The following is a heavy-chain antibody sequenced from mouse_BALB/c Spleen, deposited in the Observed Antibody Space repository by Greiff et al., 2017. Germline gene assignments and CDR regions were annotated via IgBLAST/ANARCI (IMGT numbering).Heavy chain of an antibody. CDR2: ISDGGSYT. CDR1: GFTFSDYY. Sequence: EVKVVESGGGLVKPGGSLKLSCAASGFTFSDYYMYWVRQTPEKRLEWVATISDGGSYTYYPDSVKGRFTISRDNAKNNLYLQMSSLKSEDTAMYYCARDRDSFYAMDYWGQGTSVTVSS. CDR3: ARDRDSFYAMDY. J-gene: IGHJ4*01. V-gene: IGHV5-4*02.